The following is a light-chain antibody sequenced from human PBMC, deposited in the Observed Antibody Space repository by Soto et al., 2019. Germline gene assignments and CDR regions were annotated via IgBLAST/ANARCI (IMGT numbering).Light chain of an antibody. J-gene: IGLJ1*01. CDR2: DIT. CDR3: CSHAGIYSYV. V-gene: IGLV2-11*01. CDR1: SSDVGRFEY. Sequence: QSVLTQPRSVSGSPGQSVTISCTGTSSDVGRFEYVSWYQQHPGEAPKVVVYDITKRPSGVPDRFSGSKSGNTASLTISGLQAEDEADYYCCSHAGIYSYVFGTGTKLTVL.